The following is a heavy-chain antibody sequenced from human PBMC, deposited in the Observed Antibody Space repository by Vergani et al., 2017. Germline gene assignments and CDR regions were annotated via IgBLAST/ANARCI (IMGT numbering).Heavy chain of an antibody. V-gene: IGHV3-23*01. J-gene: IGHJ3*01. Sequence: EVQLLESGGGLVQPGGSLRLSCAASGFTFSSYAMSWVRQAPGRGLEWVSSISGGGGSTNDADSGKGRLTITRDNSRNTLSLQMNILRAEDTAVYGCVKDKNWLDAFDVWGQGTMVTVSS. D-gene: IGHD2/OR15-2a*01. CDR3: VKDKNWLDAFDV. CDR2: ISGGGGST. CDR1: GFTFSSYA.